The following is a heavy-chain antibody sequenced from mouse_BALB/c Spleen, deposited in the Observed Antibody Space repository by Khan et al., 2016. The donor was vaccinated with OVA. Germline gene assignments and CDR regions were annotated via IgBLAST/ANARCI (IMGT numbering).Heavy chain of an antibody. J-gene: IGHJ4*01. Sequence: EVELVESGPGLVKPSQSLSLTCTVTGYSITSDYAWNWIRQFPGNKLEWMGYISYSGSTNYNPALKSRISITRDTSKNQFFLQLNSVTTEDTATYYCARDGSRYNHAMDYWGQGTSVTVSS. D-gene: IGHD2-3*01. CDR3: ARDGSRYNHAMDY. V-gene: IGHV3-2*02. CDR2: ISYSGST. CDR1: GYSITSDYA.